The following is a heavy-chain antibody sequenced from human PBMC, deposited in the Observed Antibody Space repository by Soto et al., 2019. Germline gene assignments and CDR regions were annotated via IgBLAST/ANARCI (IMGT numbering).Heavy chain of an antibody. Sequence: ASVKVSCKASGYTFTSYQMHWVRQAPGQGLEWMGIINPSGGGTSYAQKFQGRVTMTRDTSTSTVYLELSSLTSEDTAVYYCARRAGTDYYYGMDVWGQGTTVTVSS. D-gene: IGHD6-13*01. J-gene: IGHJ6*02. CDR1: GYTFTSYQ. CDR2: INPSGGGT. V-gene: IGHV1-46*01. CDR3: ARRAGTDYYYGMDV.